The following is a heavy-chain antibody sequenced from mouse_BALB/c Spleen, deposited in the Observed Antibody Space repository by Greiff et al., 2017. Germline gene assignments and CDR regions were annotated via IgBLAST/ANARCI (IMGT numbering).Heavy chain of an antibody. CDR3: ARGFYYYGSSYEGFAD. V-gene: IGHV1S81*02. CDR2: INPSNGRT. CDR1: GYTFTSYW. Sequence: VQLQQPGAELVKPGASVKLSCKASGYTFTSYWMHWVKQRPGQGLEWIGEINPSNGRTNYNEKFKSKATLTVDKSSSTDYMQLSSLTSEDSAFYYCARGFYYYGSSYEGFADWGQGTLVTVSA. J-gene: IGHJ3*01. D-gene: IGHD1-1*01.